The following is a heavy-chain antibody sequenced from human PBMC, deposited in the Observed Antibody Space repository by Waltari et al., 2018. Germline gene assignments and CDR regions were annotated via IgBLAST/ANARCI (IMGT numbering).Heavy chain of an antibody. J-gene: IGHJ4*02. D-gene: IGHD1-26*01. CDR3: ARDGGSYFFDY. V-gene: IGHV4-34*01. CDR1: GGSFSGYY. CDR2: INHSGST. Sequence: QEQLQQWGAGLLKPSETLSLTCAVYGGSFSGYYWSWIRQPPGKGLEWIGEINHSGSTNYNPSLKSRVTISVDTSKNQFSLKLSSVTAADTAVYYCARDGGSYFFDYWGQGTLVTVSS.